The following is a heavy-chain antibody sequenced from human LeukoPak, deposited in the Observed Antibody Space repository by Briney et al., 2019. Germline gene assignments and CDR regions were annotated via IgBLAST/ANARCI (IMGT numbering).Heavy chain of an antibody. V-gene: IGHV3-49*04. CDR1: GISLSNYA. J-gene: IGHJ3*02. D-gene: IGHD1-7*01. CDR2: IRSKAYGGTT. CDR3: TRRLELRGGVSVSAFDI. Sequence: GGSLRLSCVVSGISLSNYAMTWVRQAPGKGLEWVGFIRSKAYGGTTEYAASVKGRFTISRDDSKSIAYLQMNSLKTEDTAVYYCTRRLELRGGVSVSAFDIWGQGTMFTVSS.